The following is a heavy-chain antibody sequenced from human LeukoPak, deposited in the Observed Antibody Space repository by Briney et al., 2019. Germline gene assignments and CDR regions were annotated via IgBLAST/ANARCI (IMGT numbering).Heavy chain of an antibody. J-gene: IGHJ4*02. Sequence: SETLSLTCTVSGGSISSYYWSWLRQPPGKGLEWIGSIYHSGTTYYNPSLKSRVTISFDTSKNQISLTLSSVTAADTAVYYRARGRSLILLLPYYFDYRGQGTPGTVSS. CDR1: GGSISSYY. CDR2: IYHSGTT. D-gene: IGHD2-21*02. CDR3: ARGRSLILLLPYYFDY. V-gene: IGHV4-59*12.